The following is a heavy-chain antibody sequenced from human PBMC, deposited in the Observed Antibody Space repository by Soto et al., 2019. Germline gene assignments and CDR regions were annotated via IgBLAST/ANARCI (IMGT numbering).Heavy chain of an antibody. Sequence: GGSLRLSCSASGFTFSRFAMHWLRQAPGKGLEWVSAISGSGGSTYYADSVKGRFTISRDNSKNTLYLQMNSLRAEDTAVYYCAANRGYNYYYGMDVWGQGTTVTVSS. V-gene: IGHV3-23*01. J-gene: IGHJ6*02. CDR1: GFTFSRFA. CDR2: ISGSGGST. D-gene: IGHD3-22*01. CDR3: AANRGYNYYYGMDV.